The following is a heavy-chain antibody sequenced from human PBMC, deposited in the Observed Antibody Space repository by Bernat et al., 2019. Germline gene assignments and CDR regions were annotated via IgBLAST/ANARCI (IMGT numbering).Heavy chain of an antibody. V-gene: IGHV3-7*01. Sequence: EVQLVESGGGLVKPGGSLRLSCVASGFTFSRYWMSWVRQAPGKGLEWVANIKEDGSEKHYVGSVKGRFTISRDNAKNSLYLQMDSLRAEDTAVYYCASEWLRFTPLDPWGLGTLVTVSS. J-gene: IGHJ5*02. CDR2: IKEDGSEK. CDR1: GFTFSRYW. D-gene: IGHD5-12*01. CDR3: ASEWLRFTPLDP.